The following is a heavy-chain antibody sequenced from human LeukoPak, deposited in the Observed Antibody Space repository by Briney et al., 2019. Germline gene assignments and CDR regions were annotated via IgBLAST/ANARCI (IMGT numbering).Heavy chain of an antibody. CDR2: ISSSSSYI. CDR3: ARDHGYDSIRDYFDY. V-gene: IGHV3-21*01. D-gene: IGHD3-22*01. Sequence: PGGSLRLSCAASGFTFSSYSMNWVRQAPGKGLEWVSSISSSSSYIYYADSVKGRFTISRDNAKNPLYLQMNSLRAEDTAVYYRARDHGYDSIRDYFDYWGQGTLVTVSS. CDR1: GFTFSSYS. J-gene: IGHJ4*02.